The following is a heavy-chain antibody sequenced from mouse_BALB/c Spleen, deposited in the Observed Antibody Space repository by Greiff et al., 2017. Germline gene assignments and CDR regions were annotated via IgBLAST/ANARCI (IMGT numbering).Heavy chain of an antibody. CDR1: GFTFSSFG. D-gene: IGHD4-1*01. V-gene: IGHV5-17*02. CDR2: ISSGSSTI. CDR3: ARELGRAMDY. Sequence: EVKLVESGGGLVQPGGSRKLSCAASGFTFSSFGMHWVRQAPEKGLEWVAYISSGSSTIYYADTVKGRFTISRDNPKNTLFLQMTSLRSEDTAMYYCARELGRAMDYWGQGTSVTVSS. J-gene: IGHJ4*01.